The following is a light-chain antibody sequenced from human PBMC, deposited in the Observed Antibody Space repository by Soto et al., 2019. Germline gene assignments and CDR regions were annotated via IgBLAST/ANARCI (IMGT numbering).Light chain of an antibody. CDR3: FSYTSSGTYV. V-gene: IGLV2-14*01. CDR2: EVS. Sequence: QSALTQPASVSGSPGQSNTISCTGTSSDVGNYKYVSCYQQHPGKAPKLMIYEVSKRPSGGSNRFSGSKSGNTASLTISGLQAEDETDYYCFSYTSSGTYVFGTGTKLTVL. J-gene: IGLJ1*01. CDR1: SSDVGNYKY.